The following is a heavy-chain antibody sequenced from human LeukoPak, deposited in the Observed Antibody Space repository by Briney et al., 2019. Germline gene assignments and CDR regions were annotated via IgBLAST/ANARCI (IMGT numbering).Heavy chain of an antibody. CDR3: ARGGGLDV. D-gene: IGHD3-16*01. Sequence: PGGSLRLSCAASGFTFNNYAMNWVRQAPGKGLEWVSVIGDSGTSTYYADSVKGRFTISRDNSKNMLYLQMNSLRAEDAAVYFCARGGGLDVWGQGATVTVSS. J-gene: IGHJ6*02. V-gene: IGHV3-23*01. CDR1: GFTFNNYA. CDR2: IGDSGTST.